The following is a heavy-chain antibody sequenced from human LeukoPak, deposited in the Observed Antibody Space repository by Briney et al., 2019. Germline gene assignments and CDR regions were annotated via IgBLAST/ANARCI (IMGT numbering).Heavy chain of an antibody. J-gene: IGHJ3*02. CDR1: GGSINTPNYY. D-gene: IGHD3-3*01. CDR2: IFYSGGT. Sequence: SETLSLTCTVSGGSINTPNYYWGWIRQTPGKGLKWIGNIFYSGGTYYSPSLTSRVTISLDTSRNQFSLKLNSVTAADTAVYYCASRTYYDFWSGYYCPPDAFDIWGQGTMVTVSS. CDR3: ASRTYYDFWSGYYCPPDAFDI. V-gene: IGHV4-39*07.